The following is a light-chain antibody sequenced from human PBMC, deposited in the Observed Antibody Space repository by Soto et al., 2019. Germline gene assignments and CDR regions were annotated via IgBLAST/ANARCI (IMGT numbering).Light chain of an antibody. J-gene: IGKJ5*01. Sequence: IVMTQSPATLSVSPGESATLSCRASQSVSSNLAWHQQKPGQAPRILMYDASTRATGISARFSGSGSGTEFTLTISSLQSEDFAVYYCQQYHNWHMTFDKGTRLE. CDR3: QQYHNWHMT. CDR2: DAS. V-gene: IGKV3-15*01. CDR1: QSVSSN.